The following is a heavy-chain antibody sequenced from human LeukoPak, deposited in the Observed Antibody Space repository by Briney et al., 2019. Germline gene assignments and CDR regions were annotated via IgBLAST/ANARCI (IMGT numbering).Heavy chain of an antibody. CDR1: GGSISNYY. D-gene: IGHD5-18*01. CDR3: ASSQWIQLWFGY. V-gene: IGHV4-59*01. Sequence: SKTLSLTCTVSGGSISNYYWSWIRQPPGKGLEWIGYIYYSGSTNYNPSLKSRVTISVDTSKNQFSLKLSSVTAADTAAYYCASSQWIQLWFGYWGQGTLVTVSS. CDR2: IYYSGST. J-gene: IGHJ4*02.